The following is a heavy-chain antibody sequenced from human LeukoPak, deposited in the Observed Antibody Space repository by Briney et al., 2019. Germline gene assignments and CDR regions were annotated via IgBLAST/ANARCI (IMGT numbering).Heavy chain of an antibody. Sequence: GGSLRLSCAASGFTFNSYAMSWVRQAPGKGLEWVSAISGSGGSTYYADSVKGRFTISRDNSKNTLYLQMNSLRAEDTAVYYCARDQWELGAFDIWGQGTMVTVSS. V-gene: IGHV3-23*01. D-gene: IGHD1-26*01. J-gene: IGHJ3*02. CDR3: ARDQWELGAFDI. CDR2: ISGSGGST. CDR1: GFTFNSYA.